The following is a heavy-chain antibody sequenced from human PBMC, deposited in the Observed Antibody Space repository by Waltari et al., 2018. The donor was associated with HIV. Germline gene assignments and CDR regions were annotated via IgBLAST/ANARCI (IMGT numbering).Heavy chain of an antibody. Sequence: QVQLVQSGAEVKKPGASVKVSCKASGYTFTGYYMHWVRQAPGQGLEWMGWINPNSGGTNYAQKFQGRVTMTSDTSISTAYMELSRLRADDTAVYYCARSYYGSGNWFDPWGQGTLVTVSS. CDR3: ARSYYGSGNWFDP. CDR2: INPNSGGT. CDR1: GYTFTGYY. J-gene: IGHJ5*02. V-gene: IGHV1-2*02. D-gene: IGHD3-10*01.